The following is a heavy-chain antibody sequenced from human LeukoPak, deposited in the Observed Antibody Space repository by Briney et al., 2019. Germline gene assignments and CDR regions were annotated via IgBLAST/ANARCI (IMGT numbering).Heavy chain of an antibody. D-gene: IGHD2-15*01. J-gene: IGHJ4*02. CDR3: ARGGYCSGGSCYSGDY. CDR2: MNPNSGNT. CDR1: GYTFTSYD. Sequence: PEASVKVSCKASGYTFTSYDINWVRQATGQGLEWMGWMNPNSGNTGYAQKFQGRVTMTRNTSISTAYMELSSLRSEDTAVYYCARGGYCSGGSCYSGDYWGQGTLVTVSS. V-gene: IGHV1-8*01.